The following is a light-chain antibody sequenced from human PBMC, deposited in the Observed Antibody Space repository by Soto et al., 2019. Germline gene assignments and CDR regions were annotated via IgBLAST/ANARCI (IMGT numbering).Light chain of an antibody. Sequence: EIVLTQSPATLSLSPGERATLSCRASQSVSSYLAWYQQRPGQVPRLLIYDASSRATSIPARFSGSGSGTDFTLTISSLEPEDFAVYYCQQRSNWPLTFGGGTKVEIK. V-gene: IGKV3-11*01. CDR3: QQRSNWPLT. CDR1: QSVSSY. J-gene: IGKJ4*01. CDR2: DAS.